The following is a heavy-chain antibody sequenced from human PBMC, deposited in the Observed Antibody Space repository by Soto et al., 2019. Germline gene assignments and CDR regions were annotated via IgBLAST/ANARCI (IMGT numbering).Heavy chain of an antibody. Sequence: ASVKVSCKASGFTFTSSAVQWVRQARGQRLEWIGWIVVGSGNTNYAQKFQERVTITRDMSTSTAYMELSSLRSEDTAVYYCAAPAKYXYDSSGYTPDYYYGMDVWGQGTTVTVSS. D-gene: IGHD3-22*01. CDR3: AAPAKYXYDSSGYTPDYYYGMDV. CDR2: IVVGSGNT. CDR1: GFTFTSSA. V-gene: IGHV1-58*01. J-gene: IGHJ6*02.